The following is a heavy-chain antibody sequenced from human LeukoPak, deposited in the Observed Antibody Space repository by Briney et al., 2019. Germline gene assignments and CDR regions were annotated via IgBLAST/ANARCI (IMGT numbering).Heavy chain of an antibody. D-gene: IGHD2-15*01. CDR1: GFTFSSYA. CDR2: TCGSGGST. J-gene: IGHJ4*02. V-gene: IGHV3-23*01. Sequence: GGSLRLSCAASGFTFSSYAMSWVRQAPGKGLEWDSGTCGSGGSTYYAGSVKGRFTISRDNSKNTLYLQMNSLRVEDTAVYYCAKNGGSQCYSHLDSWGQGTLVTVSS. CDR3: AKNGGSQCYSHLDS.